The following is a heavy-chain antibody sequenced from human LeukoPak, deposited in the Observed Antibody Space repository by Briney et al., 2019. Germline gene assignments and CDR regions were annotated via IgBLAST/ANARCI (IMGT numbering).Heavy chain of an antibody. CDR1: GYTFTGYY. D-gene: IGHD3-22*01. CDR2: INPNSGGT. V-gene: IGHV1-2*02. CDR3: ARDGSMRTYYYDSSGSLDQH. J-gene: IGHJ1*01. Sequence: ASVKVSCKASGYTFTGYYMHWVRQAPGQGLEWMGWINPNSGGTNYAQKFQGRVTMTRDTSISTAYMELSRLRSDDTAVYYCARDGSMRTYYYDSSGSLDQHWGQGTLVTVSS.